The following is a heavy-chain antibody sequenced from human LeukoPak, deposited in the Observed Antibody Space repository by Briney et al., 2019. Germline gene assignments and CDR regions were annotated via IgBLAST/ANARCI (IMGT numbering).Heavy chain of an antibody. CDR1: GFTLSTYA. J-gene: IGHJ4*02. Sequence: GGSLRLSCAASGFTLSTYAMSWVRQAPGKGLEWVSTISNSDGTTYYADSVKGRFTISRDNSKSTLYLQMNSLTAEDTAIYYCAKATGTLSNWGQATLVTVSS. D-gene: IGHD1-14*01. CDR2: ISNSDGTT. V-gene: IGHV3-23*01. CDR3: AKATGTLSN.